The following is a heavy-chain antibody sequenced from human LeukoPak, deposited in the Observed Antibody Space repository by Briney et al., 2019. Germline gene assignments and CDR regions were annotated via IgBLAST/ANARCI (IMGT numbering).Heavy chain of an antibody. CDR2: ISSSGSTI. D-gene: IGHD3-3*01. V-gene: IGHV3-11*01. CDR1: GFTFSDYY. J-gene: IGHJ5*02. Sequence: KSGGSLRLSCAASGFTFSDYYMSWICQAPGKGLEWVSYISSSGSTIYFADSVKGRFTVSRDNAKNSLSLQMNSLRAEDTAVYYCARDFWSGFYNNWFGPWGQGTLVIVSS. CDR3: ARDFWSGFYNNWFGP.